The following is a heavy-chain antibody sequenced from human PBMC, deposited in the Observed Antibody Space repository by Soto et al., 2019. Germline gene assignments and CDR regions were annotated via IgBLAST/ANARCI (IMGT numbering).Heavy chain of an antibody. J-gene: IGHJ4*02. CDR2: ISYDGSDK. CDR1: GFTVSSYG. V-gene: IGHV3-30-3*01. Sequence: QVQLVESGGGVVQPGRSLRLSCAASGFTVSSYGLHWVRQAPGKGLEWLAFISYDGSDKFYADSVKGRFTISRDSSKKTLYLQMNSLRAEDTAVYYCARVLGGYPNFDFWVQGTLVTVSS. CDR3: ARVLGGYPNFDF. D-gene: IGHD3-22*01.